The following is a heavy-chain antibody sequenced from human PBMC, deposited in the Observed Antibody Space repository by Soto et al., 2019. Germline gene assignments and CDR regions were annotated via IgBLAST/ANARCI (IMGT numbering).Heavy chain of an antibody. J-gene: IGHJ6*02. CDR2: IYYSGST. CDR3: ARDQYQLPIDYGMDV. Sequence: QVQLQESGPGLVKPSQTLSLTCTVSGGSISSGGYYWSWIRQHPGKGLEWIGYIYYSGSTYYNPSLKSRVTISVDTSKNQFPLKLSSVTAADTAVYYCARDQYQLPIDYGMDVWGQGTTVTVSS. V-gene: IGHV4-31*03. D-gene: IGHD2-2*01. CDR1: GGSISSGGYY.